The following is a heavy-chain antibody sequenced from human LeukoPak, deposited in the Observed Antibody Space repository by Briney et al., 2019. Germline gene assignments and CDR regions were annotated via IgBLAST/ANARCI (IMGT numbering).Heavy chain of an antibody. CDR1: GYTFTSSE. CDR2: LNPNSGNT. Sequence: ASVRVSCKASGYTFTSSEIHLVRQAPGQGLEWMGWLNPNSGNTGYAQKVQGRVTFTRESSTSTAYMEVTRLRSEDTAVYYCARAPSRSFDIWGQGTMVTVSS. J-gene: IGHJ3*02. D-gene: IGHD3-16*02. V-gene: IGHV1-8*03. CDR3: ARAPSRSFDI.